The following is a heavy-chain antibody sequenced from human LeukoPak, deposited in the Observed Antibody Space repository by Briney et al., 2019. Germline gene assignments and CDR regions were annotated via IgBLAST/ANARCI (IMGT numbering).Heavy chain of an antibody. CDR1: GGSINSYY. V-gene: IGHV4-59*01. D-gene: IGHD4-17*01. J-gene: IGHJ6*03. CDR3: ATQTTGYYYYYYYMDV. Sequence: SETLSLTCAVSGGSINSYYWSWIRQPPGKGLEWIGYIYYSGSTNYNPSLKSRVTMSVDTSKNQFCLKLSSVTAADTAVYYCATQTTGYYYYYYYMDVWGKGTTVTVSS. CDR2: IYYSGST.